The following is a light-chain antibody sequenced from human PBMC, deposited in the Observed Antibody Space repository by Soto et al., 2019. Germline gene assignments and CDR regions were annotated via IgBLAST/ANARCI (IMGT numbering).Light chain of an antibody. V-gene: IGLV2-14*01. J-gene: IGLJ1*01. CDR3: SSYTXXXXXXV. CDR1: SSDVGGYNY. CDR2: DVS. Sequence: QSALTQPASVSGSPGQSITISCTGTSSDVGGYNYVSWYQQHPGKAPKLMIYDVSNRPSGVSNRFSGSMSGNTASLTISGXXXXDEXDYYCSSYTXXXXXXVFGXGT.